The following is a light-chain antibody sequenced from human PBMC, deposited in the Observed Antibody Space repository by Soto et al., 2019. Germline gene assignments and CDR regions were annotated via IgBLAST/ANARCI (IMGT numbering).Light chain of an antibody. V-gene: IGLV1-44*01. J-gene: IGLJ2*01. CDR1: SSNIGSHT. CDR2: SNN. CDR3: AAWDDSLKGVI. Sequence: QSLLTQPPSASGTPGQRITISCSGSSSNIGSHTVNWHQQVPGTAPKLLIYSNNERPSGVPDRFSGSKSGTSASLAISGLQSGDEADYYCAAWDDSLKGVIFGGGTKLTVL.